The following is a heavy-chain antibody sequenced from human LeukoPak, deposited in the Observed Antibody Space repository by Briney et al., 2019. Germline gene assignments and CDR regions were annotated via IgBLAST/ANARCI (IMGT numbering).Heavy chain of an antibody. V-gene: IGHV4-59*08. CDR3: PSLGPLWSGYYTGDAPPDY. J-gene: IGHJ4*02. CDR1: GGSISSYY. CDR2: IYYSGST. Sequence: PSETLSLTCTVSGGSISSYYWSWLQQPPGKGLEWIGYIYYSGSTNYNPSLKSRVTISVDTSKNQFSLKLSSVTAADAAVYYCPSLGPLWSGYYTGDAPPDYWGQGTLVTVSS. D-gene: IGHD3-3*01.